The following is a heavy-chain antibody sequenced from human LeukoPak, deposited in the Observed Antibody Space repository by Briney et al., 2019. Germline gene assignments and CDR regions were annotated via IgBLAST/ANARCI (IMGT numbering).Heavy chain of an antibody. Sequence: ASVKVSCRASGYTFTGYYMHWVRQAPGQGLEWMGWINPNSGGTNYAQKFQGWVTMTRGTSISTAYMELSRLRSDDTAVYYCARDRGYSSSWYGMYYFDYWGQGTLVTVSS. CDR3: ARDRGYSSSWYGMYYFDY. J-gene: IGHJ4*02. D-gene: IGHD6-13*01. CDR1: GYTFTGYY. CDR2: INPNSGGT. V-gene: IGHV1-2*04.